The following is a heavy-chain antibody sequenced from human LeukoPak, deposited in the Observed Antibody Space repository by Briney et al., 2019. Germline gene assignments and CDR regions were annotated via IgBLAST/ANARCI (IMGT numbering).Heavy chain of an antibody. J-gene: IGHJ4*02. V-gene: IGHV1-2*02. D-gene: IGHD6-19*01. CDR3: AKTDCSGWSDY. CDR1: GYTFTGYY. CDR2: INPNSGGT. Sequence: ASVKVSCKASGYTFTGYYMHWVRQAPGQGLEWMGWINPNSGGTKYAQKLQGRVTMTTDTSTSTAYMELRSLRSDDTAVYYCAKTDCSGWSDYWGQGTLVTVSS.